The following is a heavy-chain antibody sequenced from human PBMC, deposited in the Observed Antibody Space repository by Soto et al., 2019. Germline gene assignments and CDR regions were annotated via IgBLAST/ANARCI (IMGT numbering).Heavy chain of an antibody. V-gene: IGHV3-30*03. CDR1: GFTFSSYG. D-gene: IGHD6-13*01. CDR2: ISYDGSNK. CDR3: AWGISAAATPGDY. Sequence: QVQLVESGGGVVQPGRSLRLSCAASGFTFSSYGMHWVRQAPGKGLEWVAVISYDGSNKYYADSVKGRFTISRDNSKNTLYLQMNSLRAEDTAVYYCAWGISAAATPGDYWGQGTLVTVSS. J-gene: IGHJ4*02.